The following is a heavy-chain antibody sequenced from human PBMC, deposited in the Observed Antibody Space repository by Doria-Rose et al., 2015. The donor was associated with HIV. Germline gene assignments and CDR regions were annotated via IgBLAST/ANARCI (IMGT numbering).Heavy chain of an antibody. CDR1: GVSLSSPGMG. CDR3: ARIKSSRWYHKYYFDF. D-gene: IGHD6-13*01. J-gene: IGHJ4*02. CDR2: IFSDDER. V-gene: IGHV2-26*01. Sequence: QVTLKESGPVLVKPTETLTLTYTVSGVSLSSPGMGVSWIRQPPGKALEWLANIFSDDERSYKTSPKSRLTISRRTSKCQVVLTMTDMDPVDTATYYCARIKSSRWYHKYYFDFWGQGTLVIVSA.